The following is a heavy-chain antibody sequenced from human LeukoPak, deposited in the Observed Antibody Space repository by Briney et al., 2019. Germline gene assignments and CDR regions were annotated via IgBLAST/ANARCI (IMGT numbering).Heavy chain of an antibody. J-gene: IGHJ5*02. CDR1: GGSISSSSYY. Sequence: PSETLSLTCTVSGGSISSSSYYWGWIRQPPGKGLEWIGSIYYSGSTYYNPSLKSRVTISVDTSKNQFSLKLSSVTAADTVVYYCARARIQLWLGSAYNWFDPWGQGTLVTVSS. V-gene: IGHV4-39*07. CDR3: ARARIQLWLGSAYNWFDP. D-gene: IGHD5-18*01. CDR2: IYYSGST.